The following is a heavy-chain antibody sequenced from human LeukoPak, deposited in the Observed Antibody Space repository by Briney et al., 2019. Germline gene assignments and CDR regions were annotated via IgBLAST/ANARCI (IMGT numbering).Heavy chain of an antibody. D-gene: IGHD2-21*02. CDR3: ARDSTEVTGDY. Sequence: GGFLRLSCAASGFTVSYNYMTWVRQAPGKGLEWVSVIYKSGNTHYADSVKGRFTISRDNSKNTLYLQMNSLRAEDTAVYYCARDSTEVTGDYWGQATLVTVSS. CDR1: GFTVSYNY. V-gene: IGHV3-53*01. J-gene: IGHJ4*02. CDR2: IYKSGNT.